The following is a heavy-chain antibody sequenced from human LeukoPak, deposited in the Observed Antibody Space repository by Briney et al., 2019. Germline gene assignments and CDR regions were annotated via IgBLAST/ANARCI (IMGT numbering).Heavy chain of an antibody. D-gene: IGHD2-2*01. J-gene: IGHJ4*02. CDR1: GYTFTGYS. V-gene: IGHV1-2*02. CDR2: INPNSGGT. CDR3: ARVGVEGASCYDY. Sequence: ASVKVSCKASGYTFTGYSMHWVRQAPGQGLEWMGGINPNSGGTNYAQKFQGRVTMTRDTSISTAYMDLTRLRSDDTAVYYCARVGVEGASCYDYWGQGTLVTVSS.